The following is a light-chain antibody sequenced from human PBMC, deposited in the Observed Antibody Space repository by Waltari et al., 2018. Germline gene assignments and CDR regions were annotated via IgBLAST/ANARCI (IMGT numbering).Light chain of an antibody. CDR1: QSILTW. V-gene: IGKV1-5*03. Sequence: DIQMTQSPSTLSASVGDRVTITCRASQSILTWLAWYQQKPGKAPRLLMYKASSLQSGVPSRFSGSGSGTEFTLTISSPEPDDFATYYCQQYNTYSPGPTFGGGTKVEIK. J-gene: IGKJ4*01. CDR2: KAS. CDR3: QQYNTYSPGPT.